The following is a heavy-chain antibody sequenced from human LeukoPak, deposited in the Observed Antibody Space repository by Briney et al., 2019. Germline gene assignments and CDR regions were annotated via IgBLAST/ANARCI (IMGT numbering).Heavy chain of an antibody. Sequence: GGSLRLSCAASGFTFSCYSMNWVRQAPGKGPEWISWITGSGTDIIYADSVKGRFTISRDNAKNSLYLQMNSLRAEDTAVYYCARDQYYGFTYWGQGTLVTVSS. CDR2: ITGSGTDI. CDR1: GFTFSCYS. D-gene: IGHD2/OR15-2a*01. J-gene: IGHJ4*02. V-gene: IGHV3-48*01. CDR3: ARDQYYGFTY.